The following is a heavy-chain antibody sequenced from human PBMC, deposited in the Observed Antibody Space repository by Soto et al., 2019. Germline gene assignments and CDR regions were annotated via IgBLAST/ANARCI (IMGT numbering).Heavy chain of an antibody. CDR3: ARGGGNPNLPDWYFDL. Sequence: QVQLVQSGAEVKKPGSSVRVSCKASGCTFSSYAISWVRQAPGQGLEWMGGIIPIFGTANYAQKFQGRVTVTADESTSTAYMELSSMRSEDTAVYYCARGGGNPNLPDWYFDLWGRGTLVTVSS. V-gene: IGHV1-69*01. J-gene: IGHJ2*01. CDR2: IIPIFGTA. D-gene: IGHD2-15*01. CDR1: GCTFSSYA.